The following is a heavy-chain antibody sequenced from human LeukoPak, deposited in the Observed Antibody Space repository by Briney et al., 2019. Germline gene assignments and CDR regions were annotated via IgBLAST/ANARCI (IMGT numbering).Heavy chain of an antibody. CDR1: PFTFTSYA. CDR3: AKVAGYCSSTSCAKYRYYFDY. V-gene: IGHV3-23*01. D-gene: IGHD2-2*01. Sequence: GGSLRLSSAASPFTFTSYAMRWVRHAPGQGLEWVSALSGSGGSTYYADSVKGRFTISRDNSKITLYLQMYSLRAEDTAVYYCAKVAGYCSSTSCAKYRYYFDYWGQGTLVTVSS. J-gene: IGHJ4*02. CDR2: LSGSGGST.